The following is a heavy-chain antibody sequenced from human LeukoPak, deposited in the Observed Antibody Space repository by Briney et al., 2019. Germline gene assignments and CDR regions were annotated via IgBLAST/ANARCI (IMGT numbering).Heavy chain of an antibody. V-gene: IGHV3-33*01. J-gene: IGHJ3*02. Sequence: GGSLRLSCAASGFTFSSYGMHWVRQAPGKGREGVAVIWYDGSNKYYADSVKGRFTISRDNSKNTLYLQMNSLRAEDTAVYYCAAEGYCSSTSCQDAFDIWGQGTMVTVSS. CDR3: AAEGYCSSTSCQDAFDI. CDR2: IWYDGSNK. CDR1: GFTFSSYG. D-gene: IGHD2-2*01.